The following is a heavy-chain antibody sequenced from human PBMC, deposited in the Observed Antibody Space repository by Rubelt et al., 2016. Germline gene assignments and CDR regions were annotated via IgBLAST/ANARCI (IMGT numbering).Heavy chain of an antibody. CDR3: ARGWPTPTEPLSVPYDSSGYYYEGNAPFDY. CDR1: GYTFTGYY. D-gene: IGHD3-22*01. J-gene: IGHJ4*02. Sequence: SGAEVKKPGASVKVSCKASGYTFTGYYMHWVRQAPGQGLEWMGWINPNSGGTNYAQKFQGWVTMTRDTSISTAYMELSRLRSDDTAVYYCARGWPTPTEPLSVPYDSSGYYYEGNAPFDYWGQGTLVTVSS. V-gene: IGHV1-2*04. CDR2: INPNSGGT.